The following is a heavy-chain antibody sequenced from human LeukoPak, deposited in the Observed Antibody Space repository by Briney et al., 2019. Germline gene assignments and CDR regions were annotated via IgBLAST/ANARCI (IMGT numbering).Heavy chain of an antibody. V-gene: IGHV3-30*02. J-gene: IGHJ4*02. Sequence: PGGTLRLSCAASVFTFSSYGTHWVRQAPGKGLEWVAFIRYDGSNKYYADSVKGGFTISRDNPKNTLYLQMNSLRAEDTAVYYCAKDRYWGQGTLVTVSS. CDR1: VFTFSSYG. CDR3: AKDRY. CDR2: IRYDGSNK.